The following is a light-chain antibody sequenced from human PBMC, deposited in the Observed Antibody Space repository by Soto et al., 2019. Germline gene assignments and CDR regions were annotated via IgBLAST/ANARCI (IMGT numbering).Light chain of an antibody. J-gene: IGKJ4*01. CDR2: DAS. CDR3: QQRINWPLT. V-gene: IGKV3-11*01. CDR1: QSVSSF. Sequence: EIVLTQSPATLSLSPGERATLSCRASQSVSSFLAWYQQKPVQAPRLLIYDASKRATGIPTRLSGSGSGTDFTLTISSLEPEDFAVYYCQQRINWPLTFGGGTKVEI.